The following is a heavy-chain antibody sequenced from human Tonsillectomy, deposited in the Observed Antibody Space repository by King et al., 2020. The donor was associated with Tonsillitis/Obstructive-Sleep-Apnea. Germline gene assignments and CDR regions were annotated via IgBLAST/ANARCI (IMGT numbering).Heavy chain of an antibody. CDR1: GGAVSSGDYP. J-gene: IGHJ3*02. CDR2: IDYRGST. CDR3: ARQLGRWVRAFDI. Sequence: QLQESGPGLVKPSETLSLTCTVSGGAVSSGDYPWGWIRQPPGKGLEWIGSIDYRGSTYYNPSLKSRDTISVDTSKNQFSLKVYSMTAADTAVYYCARQLGRWVRAFDIWGQGTLVTVSS. D-gene: IGHD3-10*01. V-gene: IGHV4-39*01.